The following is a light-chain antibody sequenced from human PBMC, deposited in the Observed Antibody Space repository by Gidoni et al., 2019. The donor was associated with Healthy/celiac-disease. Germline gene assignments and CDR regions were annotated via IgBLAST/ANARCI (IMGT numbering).Light chain of an antibody. Sequence: EIVLTQYPGTLSLSPGERATLSCRASQSVSSSYLAWYQQKPGQAPRLLIYGASSRATGIPDRFSGSGSGTDFTLTISRLEPEDFAVYYCQQYGSSFGPGTKVDIK. J-gene: IGKJ3*01. CDR2: GAS. V-gene: IGKV3-20*01. CDR3: QQYGSS. CDR1: QSVSSSY.